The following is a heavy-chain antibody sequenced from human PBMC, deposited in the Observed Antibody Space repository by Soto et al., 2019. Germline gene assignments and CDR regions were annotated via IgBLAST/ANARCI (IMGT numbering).Heavy chain of an antibody. CDR3: ARARSSGWSKHCGMDV. CDR2: ISYDGSNK. J-gene: IGHJ6*02. Sequence: GGSLGLSCAASGFTFSSYAMHWVRQAPGKGLEWVAVISYDGSNKYYADSVKGRFTISRDNSKNTLYLQMNSLRAEDTAVYYCARARSSGWSKHCGMDVPGQGTAVTVA. CDR1: GFTFSSYA. V-gene: IGHV3-30-3*01. D-gene: IGHD6-19*01.